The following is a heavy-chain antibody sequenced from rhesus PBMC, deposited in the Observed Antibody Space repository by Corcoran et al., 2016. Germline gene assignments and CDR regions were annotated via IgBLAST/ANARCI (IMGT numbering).Heavy chain of an antibody. J-gene: IGHJ6*01. CDR3: ARGWKRLSMNYGLDS. D-gene: IGHD6-31*01. V-gene: IGHV4-122*02. Sequence: QVQLQESGPGLVKPSETLSLTCAVSGGSISSSYYYWSWIRQAPGKGLEWIGYISYSGSTSYNPSLKSRVTISRDTSKNQFSLKLSSVTAADTAVYYCARGWKRLSMNYGLDSWGQGVVVTVSS. CDR2: ISYSGST. CDR1: GGSISSSYYY.